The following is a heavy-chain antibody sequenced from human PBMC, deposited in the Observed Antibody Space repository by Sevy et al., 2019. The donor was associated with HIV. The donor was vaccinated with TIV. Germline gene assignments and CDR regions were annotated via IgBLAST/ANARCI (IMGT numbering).Heavy chain of an antibody. D-gene: IGHD3-22*01. Sequence: SETLSLTCTVSGDSITTGSYYWGWIRQPPGKGLEWIGTIYYSGTTYYNPSVKSRVTMSVDTSKKQFSLKLGSVTAADTAVYWCARHGYGVDNSAYHAFDYWGRGTQVTVSS. CDR1: GDSITTGSYY. J-gene: IGHJ4*02. CDR3: ARHGYGVDNSAYHAFDY. V-gene: IGHV4-39*01. CDR2: IYYSGTT.